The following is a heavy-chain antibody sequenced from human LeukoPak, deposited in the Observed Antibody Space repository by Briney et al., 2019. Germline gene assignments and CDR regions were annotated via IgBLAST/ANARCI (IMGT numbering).Heavy chain of an antibody. J-gene: IGHJ5*02. CDR2: IIPIFGTA. CDR1: GGTFSSYA. V-gene: IGHV1-69*13. D-gene: IGHD1-26*01. Sequence: SVKVSCKASGGTFSSYAISWVRQAPGQGLEWMGGIIPIFGTANYAQKFQGRVTITADESTSTAYMELSSLRSEDTAVYYCARVAQYRGSSKDWFDPWGQGTLGTVSS. CDR3: ARVAQYRGSSKDWFDP.